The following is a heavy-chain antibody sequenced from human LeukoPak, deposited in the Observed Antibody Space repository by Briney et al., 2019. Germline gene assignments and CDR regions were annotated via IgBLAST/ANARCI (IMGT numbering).Heavy chain of an antibody. CDR2: ISYDGSNK. V-gene: IGHV3-30*03. D-gene: IGHD4-17*01. Sequence: GRSLRLSCAASGFTFSSYGMHWVRQAPGKGLEWVAVISYDGSNKYYADSVKGRFTISRDNSKNTLYLQMNSLRAEDTAVYYCATNYGDYGGDYWGQGTPVTVSS. CDR3: ATNYGDYGGDY. CDR1: GFTFSSYG. J-gene: IGHJ4*02.